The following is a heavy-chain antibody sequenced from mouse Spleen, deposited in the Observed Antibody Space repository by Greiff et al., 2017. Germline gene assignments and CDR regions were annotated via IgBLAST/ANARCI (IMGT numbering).Heavy chain of an antibody. CDR1: GYAFSSYW. V-gene: IGHV1-80*01. CDR2: IYPGDGDT. Sequence: VQRVESGAELVRPGSSVKISCKASGYAFSSYWMNWVKQRPGQGLEWIGQIYPGDGDTNYNGKFKGKATLTADKSSSTAYMQLSSLTSEDSAVYFCARGDYYAMDYWGQGTSVTVSS. J-gene: IGHJ4*01. CDR3: ARGDYYAMDY.